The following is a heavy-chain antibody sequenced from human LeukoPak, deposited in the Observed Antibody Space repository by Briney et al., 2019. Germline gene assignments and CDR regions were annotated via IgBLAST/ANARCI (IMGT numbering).Heavy chain of an antibody. D-gene: IGHD3-10*01. V-gene: IGHV1-46*01. CDR1: RYTFTSYY. J-gene: IGHJ4*02. CDR3: ALLWFGELVFFDY. CDR2: INPSGGST. Sequence: ASVKVSCKASRYTFTSYYMHWVRQAPGQGLEWMGIINPSGGSTSYAQKFQGRVTMTRDTSTSTVYMELSSLRSEDTAVYYCALLWFGELVFFDYWGQGTLVTVSS.